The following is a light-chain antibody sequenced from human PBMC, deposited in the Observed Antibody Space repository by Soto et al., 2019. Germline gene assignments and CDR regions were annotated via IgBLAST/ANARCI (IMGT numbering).Light chain of an antibody. V-gene: IGLV3-21*04. CDR2: YDS. Sequence: SYELTQPPSVSVAPGKTARITCGGNNIGSKSVHWYQQKPGQAPVLVIYYDSDRPSGIPERFSGSNSANTATLTISRVEAEDEADYYCQVWDSSSDHYVFGTGTKVTVL. CDR1: NIGSKS. CDR3: QVWDSSSDHYV. J-gene: IGLJ1*01.